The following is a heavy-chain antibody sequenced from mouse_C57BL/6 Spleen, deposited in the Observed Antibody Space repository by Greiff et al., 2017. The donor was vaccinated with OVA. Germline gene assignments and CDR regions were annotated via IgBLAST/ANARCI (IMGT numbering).Heavy chain of an antibody. V-gene: IGHV5-9-1*02. CDR2: ISSGGDYI. D-gene: IGHD1-1*01. J-gene: IGHJ2*01. CDR3: TRDPGSSYRFDY. Sequence: EVQVVESGEGLVKPGGSLKLSCAASGFTFSSYAMSWVRQTPEKRLEWVAYISSGGDYIYYADTVKGRFTISRDNARNTLYLQMSSLKSEDTAMYYCTRDPGSSYRFDYWGQGTTLTVSS. CDR1: GFTFSSYA.